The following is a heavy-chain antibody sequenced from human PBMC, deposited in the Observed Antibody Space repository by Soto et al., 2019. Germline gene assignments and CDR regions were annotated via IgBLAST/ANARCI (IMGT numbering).Heavy chain of an antibody. Sequence: ASVKVSCKVSGYTLTGLSMHWVRQAPGKGLEWMGGFDPEDGETIYAQKFQGRVTMTEDTSTDTAYMELSSLRSEDTAVYYCATDALYDSSGYPDYWGQGTLVTVSS. J-gene: IGHJ4*02. D-gene: IGHD3-22*01. V-gene: IGHV1-24*01. CDR1: GYTLTGLS. CDR3: ATDALYDSSGYPDY. CDR2: FDPEDGET.